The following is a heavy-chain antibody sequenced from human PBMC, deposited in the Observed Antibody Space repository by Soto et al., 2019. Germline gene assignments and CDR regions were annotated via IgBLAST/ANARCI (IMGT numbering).Heavy chain of an antibody. V-gene: IGHV4-4*02. CDR1: GVSISSHDW. Sequence: QVPLQESGPGLVKPSGTLSLTCAVSGVSISSHDWWTWVRQPPGKGLEWIGESHQSGNTNYNSSLESRVTISLDKSKNLFSLQLNSVTVADTAVYYCATRDTGRVYWGQGTLVTVSS. CDR3: ATRDTGRVY. D-gene: IGHD5-18*01. CDR2: SHQSGNT. J-gene: IGHJ4*02.